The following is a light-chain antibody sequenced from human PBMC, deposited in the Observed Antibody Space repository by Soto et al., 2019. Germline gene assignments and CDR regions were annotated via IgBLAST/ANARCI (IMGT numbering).Light chain of an antibody. CDR1: QSVSSSY. J-gene: IGKJ1*01. CDR3: QQYGSSPPT. V-gene: IGKV3-20*01. Sequence: EIVLTQSPGTLSLSPGERATLSCRASQSVSSSYLAWYQQKPGQAPRLLIYGASSRATGIPDRFSGSGCGTDFTLTISRLEPEDFAVYYCQQYGSSPPTFGQGTKVDIK. CDR2: GAS.